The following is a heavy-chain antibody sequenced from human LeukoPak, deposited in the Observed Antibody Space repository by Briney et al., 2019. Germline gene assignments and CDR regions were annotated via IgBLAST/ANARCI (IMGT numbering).Heavy chain of an antibody. CDR1: GGSISSYY. J-gene: IGHJ1*01. V-gene: IGHV4-59*12. D-gene: IGHD6-19*01. CDR2: IYYSGST. Sequence: SETLSLTCTVSGGSISSYYWSWIRQPPGKGLEWIGYIYYSGSTNYNPSLKSRVTISVDTSKNQFSLKLSSVTAADTAVYYCARVYYSSGWYGGYFQHWGQGTLVTVSS. CDR3: ARVYYSSGWYGGYFQH.